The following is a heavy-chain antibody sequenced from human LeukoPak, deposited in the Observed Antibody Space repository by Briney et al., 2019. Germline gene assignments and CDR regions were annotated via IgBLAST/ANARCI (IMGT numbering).Heavy chain of an antibody. J-gene: IGHJ4*02. Sequence: MPSETLSLTCTVSGGSISSSSYYWGWIRQPPGKGLEWIGSIYYCGSTYYNPSLKSRVTISVDTSKNQFSLKLSSVTAADTAVYYCARGSGSYWWGQGTLVTVSS. CDR1: GGSISSSSYY. D-gene: IGHD1-26*01. CDR3: ARGSGSYW. CDR2: IYYCGST. V-gene: IGHV4-39*01.